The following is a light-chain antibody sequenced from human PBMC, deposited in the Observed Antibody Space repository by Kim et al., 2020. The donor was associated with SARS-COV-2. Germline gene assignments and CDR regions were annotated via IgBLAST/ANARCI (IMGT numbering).Light chain of an antibody. Sequence: GQRVTISCSGSSSNIGSNYVYWYQQLPGTAPKLLIYRNNQRPSGVPDRFSGSKSGTSASLAISGLRFEDEADYYCAAWDDSLSGPVFGGGTQLTVL. CDR3: AAWDDSLSGPV. CDR2: RNN. V-gene: IGLV1-47*01. J-gene: IGLJ3*02. CDR1: SSNIGSNY.